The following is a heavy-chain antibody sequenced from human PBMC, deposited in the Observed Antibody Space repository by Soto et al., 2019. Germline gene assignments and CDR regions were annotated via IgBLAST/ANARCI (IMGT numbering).Heavy chain of an antibody. D-gene: IGHD3-22*01. CDR1: GYSFTSYW. CDR2: IDPSDSQT. V-gene: IGHV5-10-1*01. CDR3: ARQIYDSDTGPNFQYYFDS. J-gene: IGHJ4*02. Sequence: PGEFLKISCKGSGYSFTSYWIGWVRQMPGKGLEWMGRIDPSDSQTYYSPSFRGHVTISVTKSITTVFLQWSSLRASDTAMYYCARQIYDSDTGPNFQYYFDSWGQGTPVTVSS.